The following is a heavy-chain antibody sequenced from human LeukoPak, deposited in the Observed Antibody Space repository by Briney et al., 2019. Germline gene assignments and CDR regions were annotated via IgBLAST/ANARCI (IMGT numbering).Heavy chain of an antibody. D-gene: IGHD6-19*01. CDR1: GYTFTSYY. CDR2: INPSGGSA. CDR3: ARIAVAGPLDY. Sequence: ASVKVSCKASGYTFTSYYMHWVRQAPGQGLEWMGIINPSGGSASYAQKFQGRVTMTRDTSTSTVYMELSSLRSEDTAVYYCARIAVAGPLDYWGQGTLVTVSS. J-gene: IGHJ4*02. V-gene: IGHV1-46*01.